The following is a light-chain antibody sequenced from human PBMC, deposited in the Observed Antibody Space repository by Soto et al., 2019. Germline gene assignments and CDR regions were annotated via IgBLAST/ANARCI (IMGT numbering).Light chain of an antibody. J-gene: IGLJ1*01. V-gene: IGLV1-51*01. CDR1: SSNIGNNY. CDR2: DNN. CDR3: GTWDSSLSGGV. Sequence: QSVLTQPPSVSAAPGQKVTISCSGSSSNIGNNYVSWYQQLPGTAPKLLIYDNNKRPSGIPDRFSGSKSGTSATLGITGLQTGDEADYCCGTWDSSLSGGVFGTGTKVTVL.